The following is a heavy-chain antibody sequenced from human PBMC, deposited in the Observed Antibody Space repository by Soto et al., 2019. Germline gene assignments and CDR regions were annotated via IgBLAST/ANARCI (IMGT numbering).Heavy chain of an antibody. CDR2: ISWDGEK. J-gene: IGHJ4*02. CDR1: GFSLNTRGVG. V-gene: IGHV2-5*02. CDR3: XXXXXXXXXXXXXXXX. Sequence: QITLKESGPTLVKPTQTLTLTCTFSGFSLNTRGVGVGWIRQPPGKALEWLALISWDGEKRYSPSLKSRLTITKDTSETQVVLTMTNMDPVDTAXXXXXXXXXXXXXXXXXXXXWGQGTLVTVSS.